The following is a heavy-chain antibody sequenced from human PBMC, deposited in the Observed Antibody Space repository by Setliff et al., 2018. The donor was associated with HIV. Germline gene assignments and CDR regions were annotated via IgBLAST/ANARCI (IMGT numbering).Heavy chain of an antibody. J-gene: IGHJ4*02. CDR1: GYSISSRYY. CDR3: ASSPAWWSDSGLHTFDY. CDR2: VYHTGST. V-gene: IGHV4-38-2*02. Sequence: SETLSLTCTVSGYSISSRYYWGWIRQPPGKGLEWIGSVYHTGSTYYNPSLKSRVTMSADTSKNQFSLKLSSVTAADTAVYYCASSPAWWSDSGLHTFDYWGQGTLVTVSS. D-gene: IGHD2-15*01.